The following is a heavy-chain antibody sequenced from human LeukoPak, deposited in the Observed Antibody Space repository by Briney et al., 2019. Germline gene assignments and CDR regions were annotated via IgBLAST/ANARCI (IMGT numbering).Heavy chain of an antibody. D-gene: IGHD1-14*01. CDR1: GFTFTSHE. Sequence: SGGSLRLSCAASGFTFTSHERNWVRQAPGKGLEWVANINQDESEKYYVGSVKGRFTISRDNAKNSLYLQMDSLRAEDTAVYYCARDGNDGFDYWGQGTLVTVSS. CDR3: ARDGNDGFDY. V-gene: IGHV3-7*05. CDR2: INQDESEK. J-gene: IGHJ4*02.